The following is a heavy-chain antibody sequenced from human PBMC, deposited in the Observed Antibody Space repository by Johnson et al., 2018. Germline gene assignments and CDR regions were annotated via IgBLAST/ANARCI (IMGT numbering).Heavy chain of an antibody. CDR3: ARDPYFDTGYYYYGMDV. V-gene: IGHV3-30-3*01. CDR2: ISYDGSNK. CDR1: GFTFSSYA. Sequence: QVQLVQSGGGVVQPGRSLRLSCAASGFTFSSYAMHWVRQAPGKGLEWVALISYDGSNKYFADSVKGRFTLSRDNSKNTLYLQMNSLRAEDTAVYYCARDPYFDTGYYYYGMDVWGQGTTVTVSS. J-gene: IGHJ6*02. D-gene: IGHD3-9*01.